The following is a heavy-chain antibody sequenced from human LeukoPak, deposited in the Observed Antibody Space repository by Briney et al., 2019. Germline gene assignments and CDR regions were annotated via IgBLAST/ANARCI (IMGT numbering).Heavy chain of an antibody. CDR3: ARRLSYAYTFDY. J-gene: IGHJ4*02. D-gene: IGHD5-18*01. CDR2: IYPGDSDT. V-gene: IGHV5-51*01. CDR1: GYGFTSYW. Sequence: GASLKISCKGSGYGFTSYWIAWVRQMPGKRLEWMGIIYPGDSDTTYSPSFQGQVTISADRSISTAYLQWSSLTASDTGIYYCARRLSYAYTFDYWGQGTPVTVSS.